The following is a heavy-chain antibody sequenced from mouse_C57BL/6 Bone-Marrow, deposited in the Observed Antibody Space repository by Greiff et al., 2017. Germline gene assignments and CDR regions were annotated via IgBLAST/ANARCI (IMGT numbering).Heavy chain of an antibody. Sequence: QVQLQQPGAELVKPGASVKMSCKASGYTFTSYWITWVKQRPGQGLAWIGDIYPGSGSTNYNEQFKSQATLNVDTSSRPSYLQLSSLTSEDSAVYYCARSYYGNYEAYWGQGTLVTVSA. D-gene: IGHD2-1*01. CDR3: ARSYYGNYEAY. CDR1: GYTFTSYW. J-gene: IGHJ3*01. V-gene: IGHV1-55*01. CDR2: IYPGSGST.